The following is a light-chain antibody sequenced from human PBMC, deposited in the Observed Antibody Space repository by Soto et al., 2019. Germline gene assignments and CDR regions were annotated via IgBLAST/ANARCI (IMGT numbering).Light chain of an antibody. CDR3: CSYAGSYTYV. Sequence: QSVLTQPRSVSGSPVQSVTISCTGTSSDVGGYNYVSWYQQHPGKAPKLMIYDVSKRPSGVPDRFSGSKSGNTASLTISVLQAEDEADYYCCSYAGSYTYVFGTGTKVTVL. CDR1: SSDVGGYNY. CDR2: DVS. J-gene: IGLJ1*01. V-gene: IGLV2-11*01.